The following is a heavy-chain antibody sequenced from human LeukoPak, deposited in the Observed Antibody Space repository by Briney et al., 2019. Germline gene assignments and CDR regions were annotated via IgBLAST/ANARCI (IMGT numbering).Heavy chain of an antibody. J-gene: IGHJ4*02. CDR2: IDPNTGGT. D-gene: IGHD1-26*01. CDR1: GYTFTNYY. CDR3: ASLYDIVGTTVDY. V-gene: IGHV1-2*06. Sequence: SVKVSCKTSGYTFTNYYIHWVRQAPGQGLEWMGRIDPNTGGTKSAKNFQGRVTMTRDTSISTAYMALSGLRSDDTAVYYCASLYDIVGTTVDYWGQGTLVTVSS.